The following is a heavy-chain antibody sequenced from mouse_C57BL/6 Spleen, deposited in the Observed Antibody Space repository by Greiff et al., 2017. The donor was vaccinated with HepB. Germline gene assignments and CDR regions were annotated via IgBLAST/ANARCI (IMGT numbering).Heavy chain of an antibody. CDR1: GYTFTSYW. V-gene: IGHV1-59*01. Sequence: QVQLQQSGAELVRPGTSVKLSCKASGYTFTSYWMHWVKQRPGQGLEWIGVIDPSDSYTNYNQKFKGKATLTVDTSSSTAYMQLSSLTSEDSAVYYCARSNVYYFDYWGQGTTLTVSS. CDR2: IDPSDSYT. CDR3: ARSNVYYFDY. J-gene: IGHJ2*01. D-gene: IGHD4-1*01.